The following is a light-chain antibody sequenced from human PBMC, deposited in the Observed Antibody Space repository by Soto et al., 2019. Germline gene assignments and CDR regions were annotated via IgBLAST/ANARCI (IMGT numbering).Light chain of an antibody. J-gene: IGKJ4*01. CDR2: DVS. V-gene: IGKV3-11*01. CDR1: QSVSSY. Sequence: EIVLTQSPVTLSLSPGERATLSCRASQSVSSYLAWYQQKPGQAPRLLIYDVSNRATGIPARFSGSGSGTDFTLTISSLEPEDFAVYCCQQRRNWPSAFGGGTKVEIK. CDR3: QQRRNWPSA.